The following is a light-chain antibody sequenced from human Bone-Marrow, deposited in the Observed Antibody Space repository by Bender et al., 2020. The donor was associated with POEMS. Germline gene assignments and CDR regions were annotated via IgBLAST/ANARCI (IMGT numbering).Light chain of an antibody. J-gene: IGLJ2*01. CDR1: SSNVGTSYD. Sequence: QSVLTQPPSVSGAPGQRVTISCTGSSSNVGTSYDFHWYQHLPGTTPKLLIYDNDKRPSGGPDRFSGSKSGTSASLAITGLQSEDEADYYCQSYDSSLSASVFGGGTKVTVL. CDR3: QSYDSSLSASV. V-gene: IGLV1-40*01. CDR2: DND.